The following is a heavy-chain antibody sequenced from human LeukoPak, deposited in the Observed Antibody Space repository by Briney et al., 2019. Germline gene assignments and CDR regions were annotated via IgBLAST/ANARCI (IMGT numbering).Heavy chain of an antibody. D-gene: IGHD6-13*01. Sequence: NPSETLSLTCTVSGGSISSGTYFWTWIRQPAGKGLEWIVHISTSGSINYNPSLKSRVSISVDTSKNQFSLKLRSVTAADTAVYYCARKEGGQLVNTRRWFDPWGQGTLVTVSS. V-gene: IGHV4-61*09. CDR2: ISTSGSI. CDR3: ARKEGGQLVNTRRWFDP. CDR1: GGSISSGTYF. J-gene: IGHJ5*02.